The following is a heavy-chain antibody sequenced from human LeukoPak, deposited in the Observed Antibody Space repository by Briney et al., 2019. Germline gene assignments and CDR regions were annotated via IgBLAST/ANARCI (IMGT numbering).Heavy chain of an antibody. D-gene: IGHD6-13*01. J-gene: IGHJ4*02. V-gene: IGHV1-2*02. CDR3: ARVTRVYIRVVDY. CDR1: GYTFTGYY. CDR2: INPNSCGT. Sequence: ASVKVSCKASGYTFTGYYMHWVRQAPGQGLEWMGWINPNSCGTNYAQKFQGRVTMTRDTSISTAYMELSRVRSDDTAVYYCARVTRVYIRVVDYWGQGTLVTVSS.